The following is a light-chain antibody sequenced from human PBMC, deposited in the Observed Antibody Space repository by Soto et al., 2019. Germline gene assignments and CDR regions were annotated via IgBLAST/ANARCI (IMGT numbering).Light chain of an antibody. CDR2: AAS. CDR1: QSIYIY. CDR3: QQSHTGIT. Sequence: DIQMTQSPSSLSASIGYRVTITSRASQSIYIYLNWYQQKAGKAPKLLIYAASSLQRGVPSTFSGGGSGTDFTLTIRSLQPEDFATYYCQQSHTGITFGQGTRLEIK. V-gene: IGKV1-39*01. J-gene: IGKJ5*01.